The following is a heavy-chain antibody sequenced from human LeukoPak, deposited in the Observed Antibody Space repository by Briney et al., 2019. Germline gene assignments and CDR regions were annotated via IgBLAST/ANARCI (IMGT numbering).Heavy chain of an antibody. J-gene: IGHJ6*02. CDR1: GGTFSSYA. CDR2: IIPIFGTA. Sequence: GASVKVSCKASGGTFSSYAISWVRQAPGQGLEWMGGIIPIFGTANYAQKFQGRVTITADESTSTAYMELSSLGSEDTAVYYCAREAMDRYYYYGMDVWGQGTTVTVSS. CDR3: AREAMDRYYYYGMDV. D-gene: IGHD5-18*01. V-gene: IGHV1-69*01.